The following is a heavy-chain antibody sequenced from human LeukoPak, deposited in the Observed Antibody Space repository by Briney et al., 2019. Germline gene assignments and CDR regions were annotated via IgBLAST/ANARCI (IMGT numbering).Heavy chain of an antibody. V-gene: IGHV4-34*01. J-gene: IGHJ4*02. CDR2: INHSGST. Sequence: SETLSLTCAAYGGSFSGYYWSWPPQPPGKGLEWIGEINHSGSTNYNPSLNSRVTISVDTSKNQFSLKLSSVTAADTAVYYCARGRVRGYDFWSGYYRYFDYWGQGTLVTVSS. CDR1: GGSFSGYY. CDR3: ARGRVRGYDFWSGYYRYFDY. D-gene: IGHD3-3*01.